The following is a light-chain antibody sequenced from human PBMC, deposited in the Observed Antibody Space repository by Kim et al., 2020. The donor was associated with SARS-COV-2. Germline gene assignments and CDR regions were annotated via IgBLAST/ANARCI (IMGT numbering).Light chain of an antibody. CDR1: EDISSY. CDR2: AAS. Sequence: ASVGDRVTITCRASEDISSYLAWYQQKPGKAPNLLIYAASTLLSGVPSRFSGSGSGTDFTLTINSLQPEDFATYYCQQVSSYPLTFGGGTKVDIK. J-gene: IGKJ4*01. CDR3: QQVSSYPLT. V-gene: IGKV1-9*01.